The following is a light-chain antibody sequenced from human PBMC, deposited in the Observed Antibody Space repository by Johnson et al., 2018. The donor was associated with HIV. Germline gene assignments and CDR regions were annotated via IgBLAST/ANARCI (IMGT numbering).Light chain of an antibody. CDR2: EDY. CDR3: GTWDNSLSAGGV. CDR1: SSNIENYF. Sequence: QPVLTQPPSVSAAPGQRVNISCSGHSSNIENYFVSWYQQLPGAAPRLLIYEDYKRPSGIPDRFSGSKSGASATLGITGLQTGDEADYYCGTWDNSLSAGGVFGTGTKVTVL. J-gene: IGLJ1*01. V-gene: IGLV1-51*02.